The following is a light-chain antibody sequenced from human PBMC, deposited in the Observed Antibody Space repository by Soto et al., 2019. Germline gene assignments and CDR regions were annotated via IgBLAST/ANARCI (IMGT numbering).Light chain of an antibody. CDR3: QQYNNWPLT. V-gene: IGKV3-15*01. CDR2: GAY. CDR1: QSVSTN. Sequence: EIVMTQSPATLSVSPGERATLSCRASQSVSTNLAFYQQKPGQAPRLLIYGAYTRATGIPARFSGSGSGTEFTLTISSLQSEYFAVYYCQQYNNWPLTFGGGTKVEIK. J-gene: IGKJ4*01.